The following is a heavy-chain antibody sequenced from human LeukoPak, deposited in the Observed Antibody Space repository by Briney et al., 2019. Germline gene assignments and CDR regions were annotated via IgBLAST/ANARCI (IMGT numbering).Heavy chain of an antibody. CDR3: ARDEGSSWRYYFDY. J-gene: IGHJ4*02. CDR1: GYTFTGYY. V-gene: IGHV1-2*02. Sequence: ASVKVSCKASGYTFTGYYMHWVRQAPGQGLEWMGWINPNSGGTNYAQKFQGRVTMTRDTSISTAYMKLSRLRSDDTAVYYCARDEGSSWRYYFDYWGQGTLVTVSS. D-gene: IGHD6-13*01. CDR2: INPNSGGT.